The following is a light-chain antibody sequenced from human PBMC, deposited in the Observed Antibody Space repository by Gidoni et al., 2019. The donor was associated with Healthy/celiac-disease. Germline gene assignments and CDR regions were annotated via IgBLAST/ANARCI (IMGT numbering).Light chain of an antibody. V-gene: IGKV3-20*01. J-gene: IGKJ2*01. CDR2: GAS. CDR3: QQYGSSPLYT. CDR1: QSVSSSY. Sequence: ELVLTQSPGTLSLAPAERATLSCRASQSVSSSYLACYQQKPGQAPRLLIYGASSRATGIPDFTLTISRLESEDFAVYYCQQYGSSPLYTFGQGPKLEIK.